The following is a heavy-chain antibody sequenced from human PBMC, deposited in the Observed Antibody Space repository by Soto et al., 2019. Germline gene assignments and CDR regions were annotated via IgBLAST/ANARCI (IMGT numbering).Heavy chain of an antibody. J-gene: IGHJ4*02. D-gene: IGHD6-19*01. CDR3: ARYFRGSGRYFFDY. V-gene: IGHV3-7*03. CDR1: GFTFISSF. CDR2: INQDGGGT. Sequence: EVQLVESGGGLVQPGGSLRLSCVASGFTFISSFMGWVRQAPGKGLEWVANINQDGGGTYYVDFVEGRFTISRDNAKDSLYLQMNSLRGEDTAVYYCARYFRGSGRYFFDYWGQGTLVTVSS.